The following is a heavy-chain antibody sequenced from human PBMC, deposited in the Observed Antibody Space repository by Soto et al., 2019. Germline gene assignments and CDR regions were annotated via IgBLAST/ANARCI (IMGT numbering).Heavy chain of an antibody. CDR3: ERVGCTKGVCFDY. Sequence: EVQLVESGGGLVQPGGSLRLSCAASGFTFSSYWMHWVRQDPVKGLVWVSRINSDGSSISYADSVKGPFTISRDNAKNTLYLQMHSVRDEDTAVYYCERVGCTKGVCFDYCGQGDLVVVTS. CDR2: INSDGSSI. V-gene: IGHV3-74*01. CDR1: GFTFSSYW. D-gene: IGHD2-8*01. J-gene: IGHJ4*02.